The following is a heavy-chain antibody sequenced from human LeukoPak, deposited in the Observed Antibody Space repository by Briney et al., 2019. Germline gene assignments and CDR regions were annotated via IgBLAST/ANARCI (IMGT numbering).Heavy chain of an antibody. Sequence: PGGSLRLSCAASRFTFSSYWMHWVRQAPGKGLVWVSRINSDGSSTSYADSVKGRFTISRDNAKNSLYLQMNSLRAEDTAVYYCARDHREYYDFWSGYYDYWGQGTLVTVSS. CDR2: INSDGSST. V-gene: IGHV3-74*01. D-gene: IGHD3-3*01. J-gene: IGHJ4*02. CDR3: ARDHREYYDFWSGYYDY. CDR1: RFTFSSYW.